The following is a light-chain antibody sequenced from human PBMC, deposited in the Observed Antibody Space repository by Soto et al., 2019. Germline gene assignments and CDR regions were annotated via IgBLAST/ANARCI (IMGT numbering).Light chain of an antibody. Sequence: QSVLTQPPSASGSPGQSVTISCTGTSSDVGDNYVSWYQQHPGKAPKLIIYEVSQRPSGVPDRFSGSKSGNTASLTVSGLQTDDEADYYCSAYAGSNKFVFGSGTTLTVL. V-gene: IGLV2-8*01. CDR2: EVS. CDR3: SAYAGSNKFV. CDR1: SSDVGDNY. J-gene: IGLJ1*01.